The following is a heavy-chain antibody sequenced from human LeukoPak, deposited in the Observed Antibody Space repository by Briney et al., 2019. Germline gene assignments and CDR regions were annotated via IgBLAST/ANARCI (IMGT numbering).Heavy chain of an antibody. V-gene: IGHV1-69*13. Sequence: APVKVSCKASGGTFSSYAISWVRQAPGQGLEWMGGIIPIFGTANYAQKFQGRVTITADESTSTAYMELSSLRSEDTAVYYCASGRYSSSWFDYWGQGTLVTVSS. CDR3: ASGRYSSSWFDY. CDR1: GGTFSSYA. D-gene: IGHD6-13*01. CDR2: IIPIFGTA. J-gene: IGHJ4*02.